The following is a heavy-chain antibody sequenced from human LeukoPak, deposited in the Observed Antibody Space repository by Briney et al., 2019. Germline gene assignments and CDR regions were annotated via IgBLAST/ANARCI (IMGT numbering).Heavy chain of an antibody. CDR2: INHSGST. CDR3: ARADSSSWYPSFDY. D-gene: IGHD6-13*01. V-gene: IGHV4-34*01. Sequence: SETLSLTCAVYGGSFRGYYWSWIRQPPGKGLDWIGEINHSGSTNYNPSLKSRVTISVDTSKNQFSLELSSVTAADTAVYYCARADSSSWYPSFDYWGQRTLDTVSS. J-gene: IGHJ4*02. CDR1: GGSFRGYY.